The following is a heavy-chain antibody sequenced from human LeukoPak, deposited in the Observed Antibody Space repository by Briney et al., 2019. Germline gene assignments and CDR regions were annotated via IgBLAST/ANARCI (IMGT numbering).Heavy chain of an antibody. Sequence: ESGPALVKATQTLTLTCTFSGFSLSTNGMCMSWIRQAPGKALEWLARIDWDSDKYYSPSLKTRLTISKDTSKNQVVLTMTNVDVADTATYYCARIRKSRYYDSTSIGYIDSWGQGTLVTVSS. CDR2: IDWDSDK. V-gene: IGHV2-70*11. J-gene: IGHJ4*02. D-gene: IGHD3-22*01. CDR1: GFSLSTNGMC. CDR3: ARIRKSRYYDSTSIGYIDS.